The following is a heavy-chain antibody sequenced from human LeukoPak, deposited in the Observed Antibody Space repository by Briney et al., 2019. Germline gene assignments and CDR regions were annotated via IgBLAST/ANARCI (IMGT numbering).Heavy chain of an antibody. CDR3: ARSGSVLRFFPPYYYYMDV. D-gene: IGHD3-3*01. Sequence: SETLSLTCAVYGGSFSGYYWSWIRQPPGKGLEWIGKINHSGSTNYNPSLKSRVTISVDTSKNQFSLKLSSVTAADTAVYYCARSGSVLRFFPPYYYYMDVWGKGTTVTVSS. CDR2: INHSGST. J-gene: IGHJ6*03. CDR1: GGSFSGYY. V-gene: IGHV4-34*01.